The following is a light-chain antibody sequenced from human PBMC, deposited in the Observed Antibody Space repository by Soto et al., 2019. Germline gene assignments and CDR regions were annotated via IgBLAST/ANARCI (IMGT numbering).Light chain of an antibody. V-gene: IGLV2-8*01. CDR2: EVS. J-gene: IGLJ1*01. Sequence: QSALTQPPSASGSPGESVTISCAGTSSDVGGYNYVSWYQQYPGKVSKLMIYEVSERASGVPDRFSGSKSGNTAFLTVSGLQAEDEADYYCLSYADTAYVFGTGTKLTVL. CDR3: LSYADTAYV. CDR1: SSDVGGYNY.